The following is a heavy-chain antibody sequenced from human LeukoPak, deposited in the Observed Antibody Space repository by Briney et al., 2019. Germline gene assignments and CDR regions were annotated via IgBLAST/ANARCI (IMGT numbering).Heavy chain of an antibody. Sequence: SETLSLTCAVHGGSFSGYHWNWIRQSPGKGLEWIGEINDRGHTNYNPSLESRVTISVDTSKKQFSLKLNSVTAADTAVYYCARDPTTVVTTPYYFDFWGQGALVTVSS. V-gene: IGHV4-34*01. CDR3: ARDPTTVVTTPYYFDF. CDR2: INDRGHT. J-gene: IGHJ4*02. D-gene: IGHD4-23*01. CDR1: GGSFSGYH.